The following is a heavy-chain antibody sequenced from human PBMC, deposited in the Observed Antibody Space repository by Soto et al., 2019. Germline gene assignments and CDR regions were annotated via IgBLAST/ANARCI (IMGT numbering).Heavy chain of an antibody. J-gene: IGHJ4*02. V-gene: IGHV3-23*01. CDR1: GFTFSSYT. CDR2: ISATGGST. Sequence: EVQLLESGGGLVQPGGSLRLSCAASGFTFSSYTMSWVRQAPGKGLEWVSGISATGGSTYYADSVKGRFTFSRDNSKNAVYLQMNSLRADDTAVYYCVGGDGWYLDYWGQGALLTVSS. CDR3: VGGDGWYLDY. D-gene: IGHD6-19*01.